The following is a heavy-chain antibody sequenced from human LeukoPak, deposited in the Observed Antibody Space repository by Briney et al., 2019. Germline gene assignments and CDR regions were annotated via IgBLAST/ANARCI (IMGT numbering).Heavy chain of an antibody. Sequence: SETLSLTCAVYGGSFSGYYWSWIRQPPGKGLEWIGEINHSGSTNYNPSLKSRVTISVDKSKNQFSLKLSSVTAADTAVYYCARDEVTTGFDPWGQGTLVTVSS. CDR2: INHSGST. D-gene: IGHD4-17*01. V-gene: IGHV4-34*01. J-gene: IGHJ5*02. CDR1: GGSFSGYY. CDR3: ARDEVTTGFDP.